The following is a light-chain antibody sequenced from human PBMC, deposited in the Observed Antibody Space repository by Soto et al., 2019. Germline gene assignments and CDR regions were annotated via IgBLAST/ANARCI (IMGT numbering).Light chain of an antibody. J-gene: IGLJ3*02. CDR1: SSDIGGYNY. CDR3: ISFTAGTTPGV. Sequence: QSALTQPASVSGSPGQSITISCTGTSSDIGGYNYVSWYRQHPGKAPKLVIYEVSNRPSGVSNRFSGSKSGNTASLTISWLQTEDEADYYCISFTAGTTPGVFGGGTKLTVL. CDR2: EVS. V-gene: IGLV2-14*01.